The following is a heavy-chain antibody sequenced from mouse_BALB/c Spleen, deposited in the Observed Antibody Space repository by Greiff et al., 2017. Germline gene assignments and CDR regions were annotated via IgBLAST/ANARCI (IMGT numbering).Heavy chain of an antibody. CDR1: GFAFSSYD. Sequence: VQLKESGGGLVKPGGSLKLSCAASGFAFSSYDMSWVRQTPEKRLEWVAYISSGGGSTYYPDTVKGRFTISRDNAKNTLYLQMSSLKSEDTAMYYCARGNLRLPMDYWGQGTSVTVSS. CDR2: ISSGGGST. D-gene: IGHD1-2*01. CDR3: ARGNLRLPMDY. V-gene: IGHV5-12-1*01. J-gene: IGHJ4*01.